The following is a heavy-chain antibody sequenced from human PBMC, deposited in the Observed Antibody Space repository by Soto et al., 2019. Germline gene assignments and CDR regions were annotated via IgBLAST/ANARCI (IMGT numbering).Heavy chain of an antibody. CDR3: ARDHCSSNRCSLN. CDR1: GGSISSGGYY. CDR2: IYYSGST. V-gene: IGHV4-31*03. Sequence: QVQLQESGPGLVKPSQTLSLTCTVSGGSISSGGYYWSWIRQHPGKGLEWIGYIYYSGSTYYNPSIKSRVTISVDTYKNQFSLKLSSVTAADTAVYYCARDHCSSNRCSLNWGQGTLVTVSS. J-gene: IGHJ4*02. D-gene: IGHD2-2*01.